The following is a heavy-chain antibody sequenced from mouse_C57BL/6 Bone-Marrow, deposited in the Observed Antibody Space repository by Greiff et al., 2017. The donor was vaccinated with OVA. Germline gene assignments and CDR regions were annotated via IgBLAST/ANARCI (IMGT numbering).Heavy chain of an antibody. J-gene: IGHJ3*01. CDR3: GDLFGSHWFAY. CDR2: IYPGSGNT. Sequence: QVQLQQSGPELVKPGASVKISCKASGYSFTSYYIHWVKQRPGQGLEWIGWIYPGSGNTKYNEKFKGQATLTADTSSSTAYMQLSSLTSEDSAVSYCGDLFGSHWFAYWGQGTLVTVSA. V-gene: IGHV1-66*01. CDR1: GYSFTSYY. D-gene: IGHD1-1*01.